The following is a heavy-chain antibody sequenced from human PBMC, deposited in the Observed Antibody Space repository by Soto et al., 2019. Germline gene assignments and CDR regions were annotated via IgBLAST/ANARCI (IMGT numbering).Heavy chain of an antibody. CDR1: GYTFTSYG. CDR3: ATLMVAATDRKARAGAFDI. CDR2: ISAYNGNT. V-gene: IGHV1-18*01. D-gene: IGHD2-15*01. Sequence: ASVKVSCKASGYTFTSYGISWVRQAPGQGLEWMGWISAYNGNTNYAQKLQGRVTMTTDTSTSTAYMELRSLRSDDTAVYYCATLMVAATDRKARAGAFDIWGQGTMVTVSS. J-gene: IGHJ3*02.